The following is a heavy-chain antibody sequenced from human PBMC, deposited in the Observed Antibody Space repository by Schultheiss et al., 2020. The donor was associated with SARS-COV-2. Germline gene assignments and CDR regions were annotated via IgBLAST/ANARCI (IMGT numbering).Heavy chain of an antibody. D-gene: IGHD3-22*01. V-gene: IGHV3-21*01. CDR3: ARDWDYYDSSGYKGDAFDI. J-gene: IGHJ3*02. Sequence: GSLSLSCAASGFTFSSYSMNWVRQAPGKGLEWVSSISSSSSYIYYADSVKGRFTISRDNAKNSLYLQMNSLRAEDTAVYYCARDWDYYDSSGYKGDAFDIWGQGTMVTVSS. CDR1: GFTFSSYS. CDR2: ISSSSSYI.